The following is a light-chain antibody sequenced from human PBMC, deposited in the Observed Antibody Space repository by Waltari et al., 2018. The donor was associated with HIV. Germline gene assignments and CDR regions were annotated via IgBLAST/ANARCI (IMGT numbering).Light chain of an antibody. CDR3: QQYKSYPYT. J-gene: IGKJ2*01. V-gene: IGKV1-5*03. CDR2: KAS. Sequence: DIQMTQSPSTLSASVGDRVTVTCRASQRISSWLAWYQQKPGKAPNLMIYKASSLESGVPSRFGGSGSGTDFTLTISSLQPDDFATYYCQQYKSYPYTFGQGTKREIK. CDR1: QRISSW.